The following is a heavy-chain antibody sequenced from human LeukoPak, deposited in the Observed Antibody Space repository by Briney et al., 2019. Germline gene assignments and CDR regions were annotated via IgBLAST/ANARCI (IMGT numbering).Heavy chain of an antibody. CDR1: GYTFTSYY. J-gene: IGHJ4*02. Sequence: ASVKVSCKASGYTFTSYYMHWVRQATGQGLEWMGWMNPNSGNTGYAQKFQGRVTMTRNTSISTAYMELSSLRSEDTAVYYCARGSSSWYYGGYWGQGTLVTVSS. CDR2: MNPNSGNT. D-gene: IGHD6-13*01. CDR3: ARGSSSWYYGGY. V-gene: IGHV1-8*01.